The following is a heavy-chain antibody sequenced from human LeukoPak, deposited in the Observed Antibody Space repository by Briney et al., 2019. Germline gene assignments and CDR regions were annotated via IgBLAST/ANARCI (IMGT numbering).Heavy chain of an antibody. D-gene: IGHD6-13*01. V-gene: IGHV3-11*04. J-gene: IGHJ5*02. CDR3: ARVAWSRIAAATNWFDP. CDR2: ISSSGTTI. Sequence: GGSLRLSCAASGFTFSDYYMSWIRQAPGKGLEWLSYISSSGTTIYYADSVKGRFTISRDNAKNSLYLQMNSLRAEDTAVYYCARVAWSRIAAATNWFDPWGQGTLVTVSS. CDR1: GFTFSDYY.